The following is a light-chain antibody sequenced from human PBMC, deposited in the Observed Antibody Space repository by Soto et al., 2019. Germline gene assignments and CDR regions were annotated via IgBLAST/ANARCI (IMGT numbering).Light chain of an antibody. Sequence: DIQMTQSPSSLSASVGDRVTITCRASQSISDDLNWYQLKPGKVPKLLIYAASSLQSGVPTRFSGSGSGTLFALTINSLQPDDFANYYCQQYNSYPLTFGGGTKV. CDR2: AAS. CDR1: QSISDD. V-gene: IGKV1-39*01. CDR3: QQYNSYPLT. J-gene: IGKJ4*01.